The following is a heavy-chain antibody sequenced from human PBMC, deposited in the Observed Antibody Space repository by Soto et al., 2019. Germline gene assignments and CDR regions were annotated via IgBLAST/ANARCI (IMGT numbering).Heavy chain of an antibody. CDR1: GYTFTAYG. J-gene: IGHJ5*02. D-gene: IGHD2-15*01. Sequence: VQLLQSGAEVRKAGASVKVSCETSGYTFTAYGISWVRQAPGQGLEWMGWISTYNGYTKYAQKIQGRVTMTIDTSTSTAYMERRSLTSDDTAVYYCARDQVAVAGTDNWFDPWGQGTLVTVSS. V-gene: IGHV1-18*04. CDR3: ARDQVAVAGTDNWFDP. CDR2: ISTYNGYT.